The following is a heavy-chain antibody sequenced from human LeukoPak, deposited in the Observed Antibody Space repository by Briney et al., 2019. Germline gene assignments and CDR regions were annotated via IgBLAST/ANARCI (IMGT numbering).Heavy chain of an antibody. V-gene: IGHV3-11*01. Sequence: GGSLRLSCAASEFVFSDYYMSWIRQAPGMGLEWVSYISDSGSTIYYADSVKGRFTISRDNVKNSLYLQMNGLRAEDTAVYYCAREMEGDYGSGTFFDLWGQGNMVTVSS. CDR1: EFVFSDYY. D-gene: IGHD3-10*01. J-gene: IGHJ4*02. CDR3: AREMEGDYGSGTFFDL. CDR2: ISDSGSTI.